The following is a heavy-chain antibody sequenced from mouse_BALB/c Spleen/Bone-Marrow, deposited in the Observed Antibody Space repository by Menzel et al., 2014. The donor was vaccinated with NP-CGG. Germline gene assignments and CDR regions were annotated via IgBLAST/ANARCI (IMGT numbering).Heavy chain of an antibody. J-gene: IGHJ4*01. CDR3: ASYYDGAMDY. V-gene: IGHV1S56*01. CDR1: GYTFTSYD. D-gene: IGHD2-4*01. Sequence: VQLQQSGAELVKPGASVKLSCKASGYTFTSYDINWVRQRPEQGLEWIGWLFPGDGSTKYNEKFKGKATLTTDKSSSTAYMQLSRLTSEDSAVYFCASYYDGAMDYWGQGTSVTVSS. CDR2: LFPGDGST.